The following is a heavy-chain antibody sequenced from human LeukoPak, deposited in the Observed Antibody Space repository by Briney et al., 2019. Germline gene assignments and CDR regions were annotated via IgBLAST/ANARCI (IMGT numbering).Heavy chain of an antibody. V-gene: IGHV1-24*01. J-gene: IGHJ5*02. CDR1: GYTLTELS. D-gene: IGHD4-11*01. CDR2: FDPEDGET. CDR3: ATDQGGYYSNYVWFDP. Sequence: GASVKVSCKVSGYTLTELSMHWVRQAPGKGLEWMGGFDPEDGETIYAQKFQGRVTMTEDTSTDTAYMELSSLRSEDTAVYYCATDQGGYYSNYVWFDPWGQGTLVTVSS.